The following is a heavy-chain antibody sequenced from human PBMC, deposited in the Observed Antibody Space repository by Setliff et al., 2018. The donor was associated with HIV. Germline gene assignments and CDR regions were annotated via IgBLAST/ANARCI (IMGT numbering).Heavy chain of an antibody. J-gene: IGHJ4*02. CDR3: ARVPRQLLKGAAAYFDY. CDR2: IYYRGST. D-gene: IGHD5-18*01. CDR1: GRSLSGYY. V-gene: IGHV4-59*01. Sequence: SETLSLTCAVYGRSLSGYYWSWIREPPGKGLEWIGYIYYRGSTNYNPSLKSRVTISVDTSKNQFSLRLSSVTAADTAVYYCARVPRQLLKGAAAYFDYWGQGILVTVSS.